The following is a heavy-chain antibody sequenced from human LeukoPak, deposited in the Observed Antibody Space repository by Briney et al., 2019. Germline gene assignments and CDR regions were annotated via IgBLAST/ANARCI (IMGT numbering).Heavy chain of an antibody. D-gene: IGHD2-2*02. V-gene: IGHV4-38-2*01. CDR2: IYHSGST. J-gene: IGHJ1*01. CDR1: GYSISSGYY. Sequence: PSETLSLTCAVSGYSISSGYYWGWIRQPPGKGLEWIGSIYHSGSTYYNPSLKSRVTISVDTSKNQFSLKLSSVTAADTAVYDCARGEYQLLYRSFQHWGQGTLVTVSS. CDR3: ARGEYQLLYRSFQH.